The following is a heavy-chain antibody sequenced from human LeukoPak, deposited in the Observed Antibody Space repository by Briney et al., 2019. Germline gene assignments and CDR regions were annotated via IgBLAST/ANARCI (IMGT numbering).Heavy chain of an antibody. V-gene: IGHV4-34*01. D-gene: IGHD5-18*01. J-gene: IGHJ4*02. Sequence: PSETLSLTCAVYGGSFSGYYWSWIRQPPGKGLEWIGEINHSGSTNYNPSLKSRVTISVDTSKNQFSLKLSSVTAADTAVYYYARGRYSYASWGQGTLVTVSS. CDR2: INHSGST. CDR1: GGSFSGYY. CDR3: ARGRYSYAS.